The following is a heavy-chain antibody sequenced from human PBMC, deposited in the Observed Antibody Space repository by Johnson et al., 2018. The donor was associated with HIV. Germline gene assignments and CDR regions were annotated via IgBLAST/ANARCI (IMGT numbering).Heavy chain of an antibody. CDR3: ARDGGYCSSTSCFRHWASAFDI. V-gene: IGHV3-23*04. CDR1: GFTFSSYA. J-gene: IGHJ3*02. CDR2: ISGSGGST. Sequence: VQLVESGGGVVRPGGSLRLSCAASGFTFSSYAMSWVRQAPGKGLEWVSAISGSGGSTYYADSVKGRFTISRDNAKNSLYLQMNSLRAEDTAVYYCARDGGYCSSTSCFRHWASAFDIWG. D-gene: IGHD2-2*01.